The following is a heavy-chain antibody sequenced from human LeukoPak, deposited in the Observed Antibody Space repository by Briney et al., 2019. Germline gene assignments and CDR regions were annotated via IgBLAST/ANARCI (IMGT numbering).Heavy chain of an antibody. J-gene: IGHJ4*02. D-gene: IGHD6-6*01. CDR2: IYYSGST. Sequence: KTSETLSLTCTVSGGSSSSGGYYWSWIRQHPGKGLGWSGYIYYSGSTYYHPSLKSRVTTAVDTSKNQFSLKLSSVTAADTAVYYCARLAESIAARPVDYWGRGTLVTVSS. CDR3: ARLAESIAARPVDY. V-gene: IGHV4-31*03. CDR1: GGSSSSGGYY.